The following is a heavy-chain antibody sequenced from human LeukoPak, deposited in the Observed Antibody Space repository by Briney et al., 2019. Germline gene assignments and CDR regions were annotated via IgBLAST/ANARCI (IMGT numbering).Heavy chain of an antibody. D-gene: IGHD5-12*01. CDR3: AKDLVEYSGYDDGVVGY. V-gene: IGHV3-30*18. J-gene: IGHJ4*02. Sequence: GGSLRLSCAASGFTFSSYGMHWVRQAPGKGLEWVAVISYDGSNKYYADSVKGRFTISRDNSKNTLYLQMNSLRAEDTAVDYCAKDLVEYSGYDDGVVGYWGQGTLVTVSS. CDR2: ISYDGSNK. CDR1: GFTFSSYG.